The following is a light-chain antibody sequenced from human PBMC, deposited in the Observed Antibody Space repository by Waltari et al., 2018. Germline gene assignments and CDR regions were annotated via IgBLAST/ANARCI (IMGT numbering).Light chain of an antibody. Sequence: QSVLTQPPSVSGAPGQRVTISCTGSDSNIGAGYDLHWSQQLPGTAPKLLIYGNTNRPSGVPDRFSGSKSGTSGSLAITGLQAEDEAYYYCQSYDRSLTGSWVFGGGTKLTVL. J-gene: IGLJ3*02. CDR1: DSNIGAGYD. V-gene: IGLV1-40*01. CDR2: GNT. CDR3: QSYDRSLTGSWV.